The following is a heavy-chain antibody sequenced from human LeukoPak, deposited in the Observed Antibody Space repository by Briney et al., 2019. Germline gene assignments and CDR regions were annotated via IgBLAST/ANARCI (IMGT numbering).Heavy chain of an antibody. CDR2: IRYDGSNK. CDR3: ASPDYSNYRKVGDYFDY. Sequence: GGSLSLSFAASGFTFSSYGMHWVRQAPGKGLEWVAFIRYDGSNKYYADSVKGRFTISRDNSKNTLYLQMNSLRAEDTAVYYCASPDYSNYRKVGDYFDYWGQGTLVTVSS. CDR1: GFTFSSYG. V-gene: IGHV3-30*02. D-gene: IGHD4-11*01. J-gene: IGHJ4*02.